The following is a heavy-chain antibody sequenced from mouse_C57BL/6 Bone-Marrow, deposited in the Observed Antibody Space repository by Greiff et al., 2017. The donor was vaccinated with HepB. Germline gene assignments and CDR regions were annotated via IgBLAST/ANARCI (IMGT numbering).Heavy chain of an antibody. CDR1: GYSFTGYY. Sequence: VQLQQSGPELVKPGASVKISCKASGYSFTGYYMHWVKQSSEKSLEWIGEINPSTGGTSYNQKFKGKATLTVDKSSSTAYMQLKSLTSEDSAVYYCARYGSSPFAYWGQGTLVTVSA. V-gene: IGHV1-43*01. CDR2: INPSTGGT. CDR3: ARYGSSPFAY. D-gene: IGHD1-1*01. J-gene: IGHJ3*01.